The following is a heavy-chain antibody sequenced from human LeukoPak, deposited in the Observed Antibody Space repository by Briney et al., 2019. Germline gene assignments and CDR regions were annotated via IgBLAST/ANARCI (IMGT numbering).Heavy chain of an antibody. CDR3: ARGLKIDTADY. CDR2: ISAYNGNT. J-gene: IGHJ4*02. V-gene: IGHV1-18*01. Sequence: ASVKVSCKASGYTFSTYGFSWVRQAPGQGLEWMGWISAYNGNTNYAQRLQGRVTMTTDTSMSTAYMELRSLRSDDTAVYYCARGLKIDTADYWGQGTLVTVSS. D-gene: IGHD3-9*01. CDR1: GYTFSTYG.